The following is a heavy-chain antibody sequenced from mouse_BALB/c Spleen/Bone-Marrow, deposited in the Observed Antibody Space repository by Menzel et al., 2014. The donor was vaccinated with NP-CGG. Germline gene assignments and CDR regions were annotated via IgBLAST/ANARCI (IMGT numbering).Heavy chain of an antibody. Sequence: VQRVESGAELVKPGASVKLSCKASGYTFTSYYMYWVKQRPGQGLEWIGEINPSNGGTNFNEEFKSKATLTVDKSSSTAYMQLSSLTFEDSAIYYCTRPYYGYVGYAYWGQGTQVTVSA. V-gene: IGHV1S81*02. D-gene: IGHD1-2*01. CDR3: TRPYYGYVGYAY. J-gene: IGHJ3*01. CDR2: INPSNGGT. CDR1: GYTFTSYY.